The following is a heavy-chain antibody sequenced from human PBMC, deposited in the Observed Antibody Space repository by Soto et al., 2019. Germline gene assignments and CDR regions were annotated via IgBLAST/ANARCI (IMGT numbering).Heavy chain of an antibody. CDR2: IIPIFGTA. Sequence: QVQLVQSGAEVKKPGSSVKVSCKASGGTFSSYAISWVRQAPGQGLEWMGGIIPIFGTANYAQKFQGRVTITADESTSTAYMELSSLRSEDTAVYYCARFGQLCIIGDENWFDPWGQGTLVTVSS. D-gene: IGHD5-18*01. J-gene: IGHJ5*02. V-gene: IGHV1-69*01. CDR1: GGTFSSYA. CDR3: ARFGQLCIIGDENWFDP.